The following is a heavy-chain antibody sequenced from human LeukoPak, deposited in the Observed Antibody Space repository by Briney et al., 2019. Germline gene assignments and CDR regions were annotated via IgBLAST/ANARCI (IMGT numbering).Heavy chain of an antibody. CDR1: GGSISSGDYY. CDR2: IYYSGST. D-gene: IGHD3-3*01. Sequence: SQTLSLTCTVSGGSISSGDYYWSWIRQPPGKGLEWIGYIYYSGSTYYNPSLKSRVTISVDTSKNQFSLKLSPVTAADTAVYYCAREVRFLEWSTPYYYMDVWGKGTTVTVSS. CDR3: AREVRFLEWSTPYYYMDV. V-gene: IGHV4-30-4*08. J-gene: IGHJ6*03.